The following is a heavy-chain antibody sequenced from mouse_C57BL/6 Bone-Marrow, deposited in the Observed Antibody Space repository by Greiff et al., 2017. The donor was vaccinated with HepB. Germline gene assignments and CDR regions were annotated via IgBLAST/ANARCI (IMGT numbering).Heavy chain of an antibody. Sequence: QVQLQQPGAELVKPGASVKLSCKASGSTFTSYWMHWVKQRPGQGLEWIGMIHPNSGSTNYNEKFKSKATLTVDKSSSTAYMQLSSLTSEDSAVYYCAGVTTSSWFAYWGQGTLVTVSA. D-gene: IGHD2-2*01. V-gene: IGHV1-64*01. J-gene: IGHJ3*01. CDR1: GSTFTSYW. CDR3: AGVTTSSWFAY. CDR2: IHPNSGST.